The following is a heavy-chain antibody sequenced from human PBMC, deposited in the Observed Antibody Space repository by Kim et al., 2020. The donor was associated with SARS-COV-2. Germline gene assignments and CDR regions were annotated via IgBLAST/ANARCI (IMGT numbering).Heavy chain of an antibody. Sequence: SETLSLTCAVYGGSFSGYYWSWIRQPPGKGLEWIGEINHSGSTNYNPSLKSRVTISVDTSKNQFSLKLSSGTAADTAVYYCASNQLLIARGFDYWGQGTLVTVSS. CDR2: INHSGST. CDR3: ASNQLLIARGFDY. D-gene: IGHD2-2*01. CDR1: GGSFSGYY. J-gene: IGHJ4*02. V-gene: IGHV4-34*01.